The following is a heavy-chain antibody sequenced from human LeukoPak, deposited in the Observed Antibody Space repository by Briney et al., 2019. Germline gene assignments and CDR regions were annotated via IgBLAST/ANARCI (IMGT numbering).Heavy chain of an antibody. CDR2: IYNGGST. J-gene: IGHJ6*02. Sequence: GGSLRLSCAASGFTVSSNYMSWVRQAPGKGLEWVSVIYNGGSTYYADSVKGRFTISRDNSKNTLYLQMNSLRAKDTAVYYCASSLWFGELYSYGMDVWGQGTTVTVSS. CDR1: GFTVSSNY. CDR3: ASSLWFGELYSYGMDV. D-gene: IGHD3-10*01. V-gene: IGHV3-53*01.